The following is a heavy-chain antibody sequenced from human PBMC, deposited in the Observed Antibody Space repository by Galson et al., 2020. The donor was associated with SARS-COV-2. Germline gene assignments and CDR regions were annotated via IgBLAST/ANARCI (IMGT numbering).Heavy chain of an antibody. Sequence: SVKVSCKASGGTFSSYAISWVRQAPGQGLEWMGGIIPILGIANYAQKFQGRVTITADKSTSTAYMELSSLRSEDTAVYYCARALTGDPYDVWSGYYPTYYYYMDVWGKGTTVTVSS. D-gene: IGHD3-3*01. V-gene: IGHV1-69*10. J-gene: IGHJ6*03. CDR3: ARALTGDPYDVWSGYYPTYYYYMDV. CDR2: IIPILGIA. CDR1: GGTFSSYA.